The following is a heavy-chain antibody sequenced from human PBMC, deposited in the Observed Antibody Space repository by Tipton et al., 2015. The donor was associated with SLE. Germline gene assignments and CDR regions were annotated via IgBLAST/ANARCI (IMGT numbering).Heavy chain of an antibody. CDR2: INPSGGGT. D-gene: IGHD5-24*01. V-gene: IGHV1-46*01. CDR1: GYTFTSYG. Sequence: QSGAEVKKPGASVKVSCKASGYTFTSYGISWVRQAPGQGLEWMGIINPSGGGTNYAQKFQGRVTMTRDTSTSTVYMELSSLRSEDTAVYYCAREGGEMATMEFDYWGQGTLVTVSS. J-gene: IGHJ4*02. CDR3: AREGGEMATMEFDY.